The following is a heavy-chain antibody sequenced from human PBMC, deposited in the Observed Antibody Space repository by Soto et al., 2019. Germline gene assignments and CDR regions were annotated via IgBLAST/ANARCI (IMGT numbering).Heavy chain of an antibody. Sequence: SETLSLTCTVSGGSVSSGSYYWSWIRQPPGKGLEWIGYIYYSGSTNYNPSLKSRVTISVDTSKNQFSLKLSSVTAADTAVYYCARDRLGEYRSGWYGYYGMDVWGQGTTVTVSS. CDR1: GGSVSSGSYY. V-gene: IGHV4-61*01. CDR3: ARDRLGEYRSGWYGYYGMDV. J-gene: IGHJ6*02. D-gene: IGHD6-19*01. CDR2: IYYSGST.